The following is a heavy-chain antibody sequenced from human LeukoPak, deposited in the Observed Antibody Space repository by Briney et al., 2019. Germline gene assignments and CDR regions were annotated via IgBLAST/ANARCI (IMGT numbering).Heavy chain of an antibody. Sequence: GASVKVSCKASGYTFTSYGISWVRQAPGQGLEWMGWISAYNGNTNYAQKLQGRVTMTTDTSTSTAYMELRSLRSEDTAVYYCARANQEEVTMVRGAAFDYWGQGTLVTVSS. CDR2: ISAYNGNT. J-gene: IGHJ4*02. D-gene: IGHD3-10*01. V-gene: IGHV1-18*01. CDR3: ARANQEEVTMVRGAAFDY. CDR1: GYTFTSYG.